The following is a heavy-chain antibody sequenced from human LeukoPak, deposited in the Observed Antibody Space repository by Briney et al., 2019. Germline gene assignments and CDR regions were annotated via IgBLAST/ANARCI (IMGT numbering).Heavy chain of an antibody. Sequence: GGSLRLSCAASGFTFDDYAMHWVRQAPGKGLEWVSVISWDSSSIGYADSVKGRFTISRDNAKNSLYLQMNSLRAEDTALYYCAKDIGPGEDFWSGYYDYWGQGTLVTVSS. D-gene: IGHD3-3*01. CDR3: AKDIGPGEDFWSGYYDY. CDR1: GFTFDDYA. CDR2: ISWDSSSI. J-gene: IGHJ4*02. V-gene: IGHV3-9*01.